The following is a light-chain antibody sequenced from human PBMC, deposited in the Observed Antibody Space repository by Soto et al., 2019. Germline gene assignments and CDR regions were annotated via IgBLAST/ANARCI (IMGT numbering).Light chain of an antibody. CDR1: QSVNNNY. V-gene: IGKV3-20*01. CDR2: GSS. Sequence: EVVLTQSQGTLSLSPGERATLSCRASQSVNNNYLASYQQRPGQAPRHLIYGSSDRATGIPDRFSGSGSGTDFTLTISRLEPEDFAVYYCHQYGSSPPYTFGQGTKLEI. CDR3: HQYGSSPPYT. J-gene: IGKJ2*01.